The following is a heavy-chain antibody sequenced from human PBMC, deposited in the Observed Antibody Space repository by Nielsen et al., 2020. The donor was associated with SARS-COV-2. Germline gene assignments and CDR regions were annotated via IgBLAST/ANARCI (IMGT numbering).Heavy chain of an antibody. D-gene: IGHD4-17*01. J-gene: IGHJ4*02. Sequence: GGSLRLSCAASGFPFSSYAMSWVRQAPGKGLEWVSGISGSGGYTYSADSVKDRFTISRDNSKNTLYLQMNSLRAEDTAIYYCAKDYIVYDDYGSGSWGYWGQGTLVTVSS. CDR1: GFPFSSYA. CDR3: AKDYIVYDDYGSGSWGY. CDR2: ISGSGGYT. V-gene: IGHV3-23*01.